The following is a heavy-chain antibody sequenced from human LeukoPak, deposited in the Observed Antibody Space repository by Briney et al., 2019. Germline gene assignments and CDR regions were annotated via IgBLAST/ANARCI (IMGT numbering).Heavy chain of an antibody. CDR3: ARDNWGSFDY. J-gene: IGHJ4*02. V-gene: IGHV3-74*01. CDR1: GFTFSHYW. CDR2: IESDGGRT. Sequence: GGSLRLSCAASGFTFSHYWLHWVRQAPGKGLVWVSRIESDGGRTDYADSVKGRFTISRENAKNTVYLQMNSLRAEDTAVYYCARDNWGSFDYWGQGVLITVSS. D-gene: IGHD7-27*01.